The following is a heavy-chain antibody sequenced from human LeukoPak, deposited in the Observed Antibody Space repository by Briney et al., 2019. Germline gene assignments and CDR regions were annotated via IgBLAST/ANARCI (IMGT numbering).Heavy chain of an antibody. V-gene: IGHV3-21*01. D-gene: IGHD6-13*01. CDR1: GFTFSSYS. Sequence: GGSLRLSCAASGFTFSSYSMNWVRQAPGKGLEWVSSISSSGSYIYYADSVKGRFTISRDNAKNSLYLQMNSLRAEDTAVYYCARDLKAADYYYGMDVWGQGTTVTVSS. J-gene: IGHJ6*02. CDR3: ARDLKAADYYYGMDV. CDR2: ISSSGSYI.